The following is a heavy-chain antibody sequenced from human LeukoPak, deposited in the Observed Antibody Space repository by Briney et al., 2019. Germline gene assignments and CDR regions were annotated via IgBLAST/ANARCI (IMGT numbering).Heavy chain of an antibody. Sequence: SVKVSCKASGGTFSSYAISWVRQAPGQGLERMGGIIPIFGTANYAQKFQGRVTITADESTSTAYMELSSLRSEDTAVYYCARDRVIASPVMGVGYWGQGTLVTVSS. D-gene: IGHD2/OR15-2a*01. J-gene: IGHJ4*02. CDR3: ARDRVIASPVMGVGY. CDR2: IIPIFGTA. CDR1: GGTFSSYA. V-gene: IGHV1-69*01.